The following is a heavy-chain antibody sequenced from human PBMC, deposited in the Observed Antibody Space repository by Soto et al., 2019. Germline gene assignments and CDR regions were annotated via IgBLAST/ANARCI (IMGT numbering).Heavy chain of an antibody. D-gene: IGHD2-8*02. Sequence: SETLSLTCAVYGGSFSGYYWTWNRQPPGTGLEWIGEINHSGSTNYNPSLKSRVTISVDTSKNQFSLKLTSVTAADTAVYYCARDKITGLFDYWGQGTLVT. V-gene: IGHV4-34*01. CDR1: GGSFSGYY. CDR2: INHSGST. J-gene: IGHJ4*02. CDR3: ARDKITGLFDY.